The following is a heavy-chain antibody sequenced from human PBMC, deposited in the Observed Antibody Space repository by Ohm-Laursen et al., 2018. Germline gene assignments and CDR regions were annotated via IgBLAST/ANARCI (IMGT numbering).Heavy chain of an antibody. CDR1: GYTFTSYD. J-gene: IGHJ6*02. V-gene: IGHV1-46*01. CDR3: ARDFEWATDV. CDR2: IKSTDDTR. D-gene: IGHD3-3*01. Sequence: ASVKVSCKASGYTFTSYDINWVRQATGQGLEWMGIIKSTDDTRTYAQKFQGRVTMTKDRSTSTVYMELSSLRSDDTAVYYCARDFEWATDVWGQGTLVTVSS.